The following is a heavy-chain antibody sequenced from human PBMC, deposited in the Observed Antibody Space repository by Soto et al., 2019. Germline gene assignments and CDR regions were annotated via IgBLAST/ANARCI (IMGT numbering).Heavy chain of an antibody. Sequence: SDTLSLTCTVSGGSISSSSYYWSWIRQPPGKGLEWIGYIYHSGSTYYNPSLKSRVTISVDTSKNQFSLKLSSVTAADTAVYYCARVVYSSSKRFLARWFDPCGQGTLVTVSS. CDR2: IYHSGST. D-gene: IGHD6-6*01. CDR3: ARVVYSSSKRFLARWFDP. CDR1: GGSISSSSYY. V-gene: IGHV4-30-2*05. J-gene: IGHJ5*02.